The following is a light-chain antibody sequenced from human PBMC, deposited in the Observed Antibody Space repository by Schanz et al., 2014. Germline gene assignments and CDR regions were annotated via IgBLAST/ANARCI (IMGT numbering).Light chain of an antibody. CDR3: QQYKSYSIT. Sequence: GDRVTITCRASRSVTTWLAWYQQRPGKAPNLLIYDASNLESGVPSRFSGSGSGTEFTLTISGLQPDDFATYYCQQYKSYSITFGPGTKLDIK. CDR2: DAS. V-gene: IGKV1-5*01. J-gene: IGKJ3*01. CDR1: RSVTTW.